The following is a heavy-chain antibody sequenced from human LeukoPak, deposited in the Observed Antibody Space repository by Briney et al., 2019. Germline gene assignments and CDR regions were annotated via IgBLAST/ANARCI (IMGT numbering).Heavy chain of an antibody. CDR2: INTHNGDT. J-gene: IGHJ4*02. D-gene: IGHD1-26*01. V-gene: IGHV1-18*01. Sequence: ASVKVSCEASGYTFASFGITWVRQAPGQGLEWMGWINTHNGDTNYAQKLQGRVTMTTDTSTSTAYMELRSLRSDDTAVYYCATTQGQWELLAPSDYWGQGTLVTVSS. CDR3: ATTQGQWELLAPSDY. CDR1: GYTFASFG.